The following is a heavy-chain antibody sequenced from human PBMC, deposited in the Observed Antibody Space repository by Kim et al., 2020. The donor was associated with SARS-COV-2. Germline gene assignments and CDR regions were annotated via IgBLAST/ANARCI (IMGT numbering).Heavy chain of an antibody. CDR2: ISAYNGNT. V-gene: IGHV1-18*01. D-gene: IGHD3-9*01. Sequence: ASVKVSCKASGYTFTSYGISWVRQAPGQGLEWMGWISAYNGNTNYAQKLQGGVTMTTDTSTSTAYMELRSLRSDDTAVYYCAREMLGYYDILTGPRIRGGMDVWGQGTTVTVSS. CDR3: AREMLGYYDILTGPRIRGGMDV. J-gene: IGHJ6*02. CDR1: GYTFTSYG.